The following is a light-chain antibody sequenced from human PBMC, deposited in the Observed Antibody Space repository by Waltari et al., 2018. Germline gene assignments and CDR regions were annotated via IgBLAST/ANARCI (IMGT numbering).Light chain of an antibody. CDR3: MQGTHWPPWT. V-gene: IGKV2-30*02. J-gene: IGKJ1*01. CDR1: QSLVHSDGKTY. Sequence: DVVMIQSPLSLPVTLGQPASISCKSSQSLVHSDGKTYLNWFQQRPGQSPRRLIYKVSNRNSGVPDRFSGSGSGTDFTLKISRVEAEDVGVYYCMQGTHWPPWTFGQGTKVEIK. CDR2: KVS.